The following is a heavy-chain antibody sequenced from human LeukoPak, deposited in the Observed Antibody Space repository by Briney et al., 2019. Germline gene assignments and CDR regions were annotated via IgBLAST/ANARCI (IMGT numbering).Heavy chain of an antibody. CDR3: AKDSAGVAATDF. Sequence: GGSLRLSCAASGFTFRSYAVTWVRQTPGKGLEWVTAINSGGDRAYYADSVKGRFTISRDNSKNTVYLQMDSLGVEDTALYYCAKDSAGVAATDFWGQGTLVTVS. CDR2: INSGGDRA. CDR1: GFTFRSYA. D-gene: IGHD6-19*01. V-gene: IGHV3-23*01. J-gene: IGHJ4*02.